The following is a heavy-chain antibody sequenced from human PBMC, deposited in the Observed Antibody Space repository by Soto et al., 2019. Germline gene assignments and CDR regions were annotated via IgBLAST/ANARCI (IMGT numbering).Heavy chain of an antibody. D-gene: IGHD3-22*01. Sequence: PSETLSLTCTVSGGSISSGGYYWSWIRQHPGKGLEWIGYIYYSGSTNYNPSLKSRVTISVDTSKNQFSLKLSSVTAADTAVYYCARDDGITMSMDVWGQGTTVTVSS. J-gene: IGHJ6*02. CDR2: IYYSGST. V-gene: IGHV4-61*08. CDR3: ARDDGITMSMDV. CDR1: GGSISSGGYY.